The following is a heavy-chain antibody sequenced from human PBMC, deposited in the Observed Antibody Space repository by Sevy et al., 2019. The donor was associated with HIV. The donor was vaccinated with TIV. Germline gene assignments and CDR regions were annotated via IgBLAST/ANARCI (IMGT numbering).Heavy chain of an antibody. CDR1: GFTFNNAW. Sequence: GGSLRLSCEASGFTFNNAWMSWVRQAPGKGLEWVGRIKSKIDGATRYFAAPVKGRFAISRDDSKNTLYLQMNSLKTEDTAVYYCTAGVGTSDFDYWGRGVLVTVSS. V-gene: IGHV3-15*01. D-gene: IGHD1-26*01. CDR3: TAGVGTSDFDY. CDR2: IKSKIDGATR. J-gene: IGHJ4*02.